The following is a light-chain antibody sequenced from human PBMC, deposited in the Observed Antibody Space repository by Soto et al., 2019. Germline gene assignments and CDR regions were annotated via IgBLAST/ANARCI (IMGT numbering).Light chain of an antibody. CDR3: QQSDSTTLST. J-gene: IGKJ2*01. V-gene: IGKV1-39*01. CDR1: QSISSY. CDR2: AAS. Sequence: DLQMTQSPSSLSASGGDRVTITCRASQSISSYLNWYQQKPGKAPKLLIYAASSLQSGVPSRCSGSGSGKDFTLPISSLQTEDCGTYVCQQSDSTTLSTFGQGTKLEIK.